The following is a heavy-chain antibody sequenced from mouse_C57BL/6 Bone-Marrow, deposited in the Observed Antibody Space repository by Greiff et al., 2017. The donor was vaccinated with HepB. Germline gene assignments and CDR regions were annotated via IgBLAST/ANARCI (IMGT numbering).Heavy chain of an antibody. V-gene: IGHV7-3*01. Sequence: EVKLEESGGGLVQPGGSLSLSCAASGFTFTDYYMSWVRQPPGKALEWLGFIRNKANGYTTEYSASVKGRFTISRDNSQSILYLQMNALRAEDSATYYCARNFRNYYGSSYWYFDVWGTGTTVTVSS. CDR2: IRNKANGYTT. CDR1: GFTFTDYY. CDR3: ARNFRNYYGSSYWYFDV. D-gene: IGHD1-1*01. J-gene: IGHJ1*03.